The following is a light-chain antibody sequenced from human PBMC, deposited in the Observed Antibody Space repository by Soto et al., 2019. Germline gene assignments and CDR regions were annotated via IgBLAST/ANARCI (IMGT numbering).Light chain of an antibody. V-gene: IGKV3-20*01. CDR2: GAS. CDR1: QSVSSSF. J-gene: IGKJ5*01. CDR3: QQANSFPRT. Sequence: EIVLTQSPGTLSLSPGERATLSCRASQSVSSSFLAWYQQKPGQAPRLLIYGASNRATGIPDRFSGSGSGTDFTLTISSLQPEDFATYYCQQANSFPRTFGQGTRLEI.